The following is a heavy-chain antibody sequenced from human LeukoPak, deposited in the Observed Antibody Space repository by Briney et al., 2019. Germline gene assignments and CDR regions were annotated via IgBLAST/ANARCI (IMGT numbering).Heavy chain of an antibody. CDR3: ARDSYGDFDYLDV. J-gene: IGHJ6*03. CDR1: GGSITSNY. V-gene: IGHV4-59*01. CDR2: IYYSGST. D-gene: IGHD4-17*01. Sequence: SETLSLTCIVSGGSITSNYWSWVRQPPGKGLEWIGYIYYSGSTNYNPSLKSRLAISIDTSKKQFSLKLSSVTAADTAVYYCARDSYGDFDYLDVWGKGTTVTVSS.